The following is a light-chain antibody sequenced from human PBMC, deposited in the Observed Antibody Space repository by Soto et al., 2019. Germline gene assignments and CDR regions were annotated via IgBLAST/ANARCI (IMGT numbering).Light chain of an antibody. CDR1: NSNIEDNY. CDR3: GARLNSLSRSWV. J-gene: IGLJ3*02. V-gene: IGLV1-47*01. Sequence: QSVLTQPPSASGTPGQRVTIFCSGANSNIEDNYVYWYQQLPGTAPKLLIYKNNQRPSGVPDRFSGSRSGTSASLVISGLQSAYEADYYCGARLNSLSRSWVFGGGTQLTVL. CDR2: KNN.